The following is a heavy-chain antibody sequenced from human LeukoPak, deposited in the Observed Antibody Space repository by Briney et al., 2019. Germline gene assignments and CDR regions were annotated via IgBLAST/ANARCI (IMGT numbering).Heavy chain of an antibody. J-gene: IGHJ4*02. Sequence: GGSLRLSCAVSGFIFDDYAMHWVRQAPGKGLEWVSGITWGRDNLAYAASVKGRFTISRDNRKNLLHLQMNSLRPDDSAVYYCARARYLAYCGGDCYFDYWGQGTLVTVSS. CDR2: ITWGRDNL. D-gene: IGHD2-21*02. V-gene: IGHV3-9*01. CDR1: GFIFDDYA. CDR3: ARARYLAYCGGDCYFDY.